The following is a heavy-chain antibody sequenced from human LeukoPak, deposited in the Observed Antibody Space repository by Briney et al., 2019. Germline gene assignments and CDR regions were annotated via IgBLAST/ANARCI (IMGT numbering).Heavy chain of an antibody. D-gene: IGHD6-19*01. CDR1: GYTFTGYY. Sequence: ASVKVSCKASGYTFTGYYMHWVRQAPGQGLEWMGWTNPNSGGTNYAQKFQGRVTMTRDTSISTAYMELSRLRSDDTAVYYCAPARSGWYNWFDPWGQGTLVTVSS. CDR2: TNPNSGGT. J-gene: IGHJ5*02. CDR3: APARSGWYNWFDP. V-gene: IGHV1-2*02.